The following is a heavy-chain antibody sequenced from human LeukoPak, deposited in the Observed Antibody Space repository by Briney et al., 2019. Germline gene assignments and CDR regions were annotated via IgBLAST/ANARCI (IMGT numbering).Heavy chain of an antibody. D-gene: IGHD4-11*01. J-gene: IGHJ4*02. CDR1: GFTFSDYY. CDR2: ISSSGSTI. Sequence: GGSLRLSCAASGFTFSDYYMSWIRQAPGKGLEWVSYISSSGSTIYYADSLKGRFTISRDNAKNSLYLQMNSLRAEDTALYYCARGTPTTRDFDSWSQGTLVTVSS. V-gene: IGHV3-11*04. CDR3: ARGTPTTRDFDS.